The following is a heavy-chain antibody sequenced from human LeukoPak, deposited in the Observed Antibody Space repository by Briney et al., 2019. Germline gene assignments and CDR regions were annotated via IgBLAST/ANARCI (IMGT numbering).Heavy chain of an antibody. D-gene: IGHD2-15*01. J-gene: IGHJ6*03. CDR3: AKVPFESVVYYYYYMDV. CDR2: ISGSGGST. V-gene: IGHV3-23*01. CDR1: GFTFSTYG. Sequence: GGSLRLSCAASGFTFSTYGMSWVRQAPGKGLEWVSAISGSGGSTYYADSVKGRFTISRDNSKNTLYLQMNSLRAEDTAVYYCAKVPFESVVYYYYYMDVWGKGTTVTVSS.